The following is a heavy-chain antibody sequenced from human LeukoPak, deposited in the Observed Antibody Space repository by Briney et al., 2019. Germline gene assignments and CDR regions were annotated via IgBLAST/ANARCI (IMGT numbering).Heavy chain of an antibody. CDR2: INPNSGGT. D-gene: IGHD3-9*01. V-gene: IGHV1-2*04. Sequence: GASAKVSCKASGYTFTGYYMHWVRQAPGQGLEWMGWINPNSGGTNYAQKFQGWVTMTRDTSISTAYMELSRLRSDDTAVYYCARGLGYDILTGYDYWGQGTLVTVSS. J-gene: IGHJ4*02. CDR1: GYTFTGYY. CDR3: ARGLGYDILTGYDY.